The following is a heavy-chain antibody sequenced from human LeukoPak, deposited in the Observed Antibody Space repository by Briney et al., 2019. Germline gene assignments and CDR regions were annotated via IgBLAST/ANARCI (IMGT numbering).Heavy chain of an antibody. D-gene: IGHD5-18*01. J-gene: IGHJ4*02. CDR2: ISYDGSNK. Sequence: GRSLRLSCAASGFTFSSYAMHWVRQAPGKGLEWVAVISYDGSNKYYADSVKGRFTISRVNSKNTLYLQMNSLRAEDTAVYYCARSGIRLWLMGEYDYWGQGTLVTVSS. CDR1: GFTFSSYA. CDR3: ARSGIRLWLMGEYDY. V-gene: IGHV3-30-3*01.